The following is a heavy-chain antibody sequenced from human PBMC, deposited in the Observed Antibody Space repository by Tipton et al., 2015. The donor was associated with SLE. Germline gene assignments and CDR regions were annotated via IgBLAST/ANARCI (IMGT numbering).Heavy chain of an antibody. V-gene: IGHV3-48*03. D-gene: IGHD5-18*01. Sequence: GSLRLSCAASGFTFSSYEMNWVRQAPGKGLEWVSYISSSGSTIYYADSVKGRFTISRDNAKNSLYLQMNSLRAEDTAVYYCARGQAMVPYYFDYWGQGTLVTVSS. CDR1: GFTFSSYE. CDR2: ISSSGSTI. CDR3: ARGQAMVPYYFDY. J-gene: IGHJ4*02.